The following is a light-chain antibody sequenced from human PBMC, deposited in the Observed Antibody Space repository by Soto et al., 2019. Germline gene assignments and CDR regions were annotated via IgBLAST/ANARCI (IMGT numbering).Light chain of an antibody. J-gene: IGKJ3*01. CDR3: QNYSSVPV. CDR1: QDIRNF. V-gene: IGKV1-27*01. Sequence: DIQMTQSPTSLSASVGDRVTITCRASQDIRNFVAWYQQRPGKAPKLLIYAASTLQSGVPSRFSGSGSVTDFTLTINSLQPEDVATYSCQNYSSVPVFGPGTKVEIK. CDR2: AAS.